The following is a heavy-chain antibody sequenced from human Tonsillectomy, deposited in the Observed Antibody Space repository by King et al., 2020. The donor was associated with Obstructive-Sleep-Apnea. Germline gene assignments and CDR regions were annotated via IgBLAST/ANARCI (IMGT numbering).Heavy chain of an antibody. J-gene: IGHJ4*02. D-gene: IGHD2-21*02. CDR1: GYTFTGYY. CDR2: INPKSGGT. V-gene: IGHV1-2*02. CDR3: ARDCGGDCYSPARIQGRVDY. Sequence: VQLVESGAEVKKPGASVKVSCKASGYTFTGYYMHWVRQAPGQGLEWMGWINPKSGGTNYAQKFQGRVTMTRATSISTAYMELSRLRSDDTAAYYCARDCGGDCYSPARIQGRVDYWGQGTLVTVSS.